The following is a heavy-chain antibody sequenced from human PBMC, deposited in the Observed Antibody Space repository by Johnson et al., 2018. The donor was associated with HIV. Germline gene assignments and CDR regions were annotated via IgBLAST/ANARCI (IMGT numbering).Heavy chain of an antibody. CDR2: ISSSGTNI. CDR1: GFTFSNAW. J-gene: IGHJ3*02. Sequence: QVQLVESGGGLVKPGGSLRLSCAASGFTFSNAWMSWIRQAPGKGLEWVSYISSSGTNIYYADSVKGRFSISRDNAKSSLYLQMNSLRGEDTALYYCARARVQRTRGDDAFDIWGQGTMVTVSS. D-gene: IGHD6-25*01. V-gene: IGHV3-11*01. CDR3: ARARVQRTRGDDAFDI.